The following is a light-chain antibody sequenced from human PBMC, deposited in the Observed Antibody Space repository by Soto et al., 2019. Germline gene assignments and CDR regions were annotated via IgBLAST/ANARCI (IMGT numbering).Light chain of an antibody. J-gene: IGKJ3*01. CDR2: AAS. CDR3: QKYNSAVVT. CDR1: QGISNY. V-gene: IGKV1-27*01. Sequence: DIQMTQSPSSLSASVGDRVTITCRASQGISNYLAWYQQKPGEVPKLLIYAASTLQSGVPSRFSGSGSGTDFTLTISSLQAEDVATYYCQKYNSAVVTFGAGTKVDIK.